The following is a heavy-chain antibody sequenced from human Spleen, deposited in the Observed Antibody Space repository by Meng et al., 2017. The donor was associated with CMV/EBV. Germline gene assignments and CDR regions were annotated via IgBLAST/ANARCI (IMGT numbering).Heavy chain of an antibody. CDR2: IYPGDSDT. V-gene: IGHV5-51*01. CDR1: GYKFTNYW. J-gene: IGHJ4*02. Sequence: GESLKISCKGFGYKFTNYWIAWVRQMPGKGLEWMGIIYPGDSDTRYSPSFQGQVTMSADKSVTTAYLQWSSLKASDTAMYYCANLSGEMAAHYWGQGTLVTVSS. D-gene: IGHD5-24*01. CDR3: ANLSGEMAAHY.